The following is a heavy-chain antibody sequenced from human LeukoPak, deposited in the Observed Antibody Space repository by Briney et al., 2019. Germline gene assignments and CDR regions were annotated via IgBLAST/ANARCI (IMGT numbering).Heavy chain of an antibody. CDR2: ISGSGGST. V-gene: IGHV3-23*01. J-gene: IGHJ4*02. Sequence: PGGSLRLSCAASGFTFSSYAMSWVRRAPGKGLEWVSAISGSGGSTYYADSVKGRFTISRDNSKNTLYLQMNSLRAEDTAVYYCAKDSGYSTSAYFDYWGQGTLVTVSS. CDR1: GFTFSSYA. CDR3: AKDSGYSTSAYFDY. D-gene: IGHD6-6*01.